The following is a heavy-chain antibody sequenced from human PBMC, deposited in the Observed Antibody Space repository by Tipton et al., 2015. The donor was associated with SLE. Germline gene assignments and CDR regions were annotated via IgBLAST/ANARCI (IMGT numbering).Heavy chain of an antibody. D-gene: IGHD6-6*01. CDR2: IYYSGST. Sequence: TLSLTCTVSGGSISSSSYYWGWIRQPPGKGLEWIGSIYYSGSTYYNPSLKSRVTISVDTSKNQFSLKLSSVTAADTAVYYCARYSIAAHYWGQGTLATVSS. CDR3: ARYSIAAHY. J-gene: IGHJ4*02. V-gene: IGHV4-39*07. CDR1: GGSISSSSYY.